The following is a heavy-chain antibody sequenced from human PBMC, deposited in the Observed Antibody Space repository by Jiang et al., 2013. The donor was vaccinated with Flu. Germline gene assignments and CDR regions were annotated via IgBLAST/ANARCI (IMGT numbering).Heavy chain of an antibody. D-gene: IGHD5-12*01. CDR1: GYTFTNYG. Sequence: QSGSELKKPGASVKVSCKASGYTFTNYGMNWVRQAPGQGLEWMGWINTNTGNPTYAQDFTGRFVFSLDTSVTTAYLQISSLKAEDTAVYYCARARGRDYYYAMDVWGQGTTVTVSS. CDR2: INTNTGNP. V-gene: IGHV7-4-1*02. J-gene: IGHJ6*02. CDR3: ARARGRDYYYAMDV.